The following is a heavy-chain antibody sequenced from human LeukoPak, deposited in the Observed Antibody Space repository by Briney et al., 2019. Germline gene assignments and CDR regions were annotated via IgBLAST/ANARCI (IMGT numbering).Heavy chain of an antibody. J-gene: IGHJ4*02. CDR3: ATLLLRSTVRNC. CDR2: INTDGSST. CDR1: GFTFSSYW. D-gene: IGHD4-17*01. Sequence: GGSLRLSCAASGFTFSSYWMYWVRQAPGKGLVWVSHINTDGSSTSYADSVKGRFTISRDNAKNTLYLQMNSLRAEDTAVYYCATLLLRSTVRNCWGQGTLVTVSS. V-gene: IGHV3-74*01.